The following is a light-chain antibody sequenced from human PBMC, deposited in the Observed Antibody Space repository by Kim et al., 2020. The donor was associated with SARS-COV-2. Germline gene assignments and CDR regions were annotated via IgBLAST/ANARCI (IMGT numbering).Light chain of an antibody. CDR3: QQYGSSPRIT. Sequence: PGERATLSCRASQSVSSSYLAWYQQKPGQAPRLLIYGASSRATGIPDRFSGSGSGTDFTLTISRLESEDFAVYYCQQYGSSPRITFGGGTKVDIK. J-gene: IGKJ4*01. CDR1: QSVSSSY. CDR2: GAS. V-gene: IGKV3-20*01.